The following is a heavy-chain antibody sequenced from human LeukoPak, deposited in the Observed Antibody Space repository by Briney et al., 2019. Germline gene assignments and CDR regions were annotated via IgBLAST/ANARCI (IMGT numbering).Heavy chain of an antibody. Sequence: GASVKVSCKASGYTFTSYGISWVRQAPGQGLEWMGWISAYNGNTNYAQKLQGRVTMTTDTSTSTAYMELRSLRSDDTAVYYCARGVFGTTFAVALYNWFDPWGQGTLVTVSS. CDR1: GYTFTSYG. CDR2: ISAYNGNT. D-gene: IGHD6-19*01. CDR3: ARGVFGTTFAVALYNWFDP. V-gene: IGHV1-18*01. J-gene: IGHJ5*02.